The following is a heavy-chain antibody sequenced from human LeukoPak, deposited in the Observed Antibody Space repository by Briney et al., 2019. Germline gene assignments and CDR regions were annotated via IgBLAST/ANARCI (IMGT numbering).Heavy chain of an antibody. D-gene: IGHD3-22*01. V-gene: IGHV5-51*01. CDR1: GYSFTSYW. CDR2: IYPGDSDT. CDR3: ARHGPNYYYDSSGDY. J-gene: IGHJ4*02. Sequence: GESLQISCKGSGYSFTSYWIGWVRQMPGKGLEWMGIIYPGDSDTRYSPSFQGQVTISADKSISTAYLQWSSLKASDTAMHYCARHGPNYYYDSSGDYWGQGTLVTVSS.